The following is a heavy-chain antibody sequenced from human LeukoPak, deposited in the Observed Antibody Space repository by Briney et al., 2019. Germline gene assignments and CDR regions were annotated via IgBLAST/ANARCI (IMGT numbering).Heavy chain of an antibody. Sequence: GGSLRLSCAASGFTFSSYAMSWVRQAPGKGLEWVSAIRGSGASTYYADSVKGRFTISRDNSKNTLYLQMNSLRAEDTAVYYCAKDTLGRTFDYWGQGTLVTVSS. CDR1: GFTFSSYA. CDR3: AKDTLGRTFDY. V-gene: IGHV3-23*01. CDR2: IRGSGAST. J-gene: IGHJ4*02.